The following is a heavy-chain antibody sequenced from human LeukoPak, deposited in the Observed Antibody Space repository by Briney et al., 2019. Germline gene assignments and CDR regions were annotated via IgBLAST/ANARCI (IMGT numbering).Heavy chain of an antibody. CDR1: GFTFSSYS. D-gene: IGHD3-10*01. J-gene: IGHJ4*02. V-gene: IGHV3-48*01. CDR3: AREGSGENFDY. CDR2: ISSSSSTI. Sequence: PGGSLRLSCAASGFTFSSYSMNWVRQAPGKGLEWVSYISSSSSTIYYADSVKGRFTISRDNAKNSLYLQMNSLRAEDTAVYYCAREGSGENFDYWGQGTLVTVSS.